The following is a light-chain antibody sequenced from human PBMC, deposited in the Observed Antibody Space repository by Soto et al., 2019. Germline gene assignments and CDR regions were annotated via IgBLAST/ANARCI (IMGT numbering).Light chain of an antibody. V-gene: IGKV1-5*03. CDR1: QSISSW. Sequence: DIQMTQSPSTLSASVVDRVTITCRASQSISSWLAWYQQKPGKAPKLLIYKASSLESGVPSRFSGSGSGTEFTLTISSLQPDDFATYYCHQYNSYRTFGQGTKVDIK. CDR2: KAS. J-gene: IGKJ1*01. CDR3: HQYNSYRT.